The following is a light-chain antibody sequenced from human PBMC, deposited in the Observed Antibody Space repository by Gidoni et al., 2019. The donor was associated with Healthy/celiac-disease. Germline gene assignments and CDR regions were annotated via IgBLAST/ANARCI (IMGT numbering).Light chain of an antibody. J-gene: IGLJ1*01. CDR2: SNT. CDR3: AAWDDGLTGYV. CDR1: SSNIGSNT. Sequence: QSVLTQPPSASGTPGQRVTISCSGRSSNIGSNTVNWYQQLPGTAPKLLIYSNTQRPSGVPDRFSGSKSGTSASLAISGLQSEDEADYYCAAWDDGLTGYVFGTGTEVTVL. V-gene: IGLV1-44*01.